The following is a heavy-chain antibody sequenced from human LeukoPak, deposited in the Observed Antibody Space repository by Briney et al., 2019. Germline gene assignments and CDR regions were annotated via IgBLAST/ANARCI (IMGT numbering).Heavy chain of an antibody. CDR2: IYCSGST. D-gene: IGHD2-2*01. V-gene: IGHV4-59*01. CDR3: ARVPVVYCSSTSCYGEHAFDI. J-gene: IGHJ3*02. Sequence: PSETLSLTCTVSGGSISSYYWSWIRQPPGKGLEWIGYIYCSGSTNYNPSLKSRVTISVDTSKNQFSLKLSSVTAADTAVYCCARVPVVYCSSTSCYGEHAFDIWGQGTMVTVSS. CDR1: GGSISSYY.